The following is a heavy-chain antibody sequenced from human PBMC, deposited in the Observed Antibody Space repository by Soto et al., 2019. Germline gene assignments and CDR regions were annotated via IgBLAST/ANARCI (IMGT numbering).Heavy chain of an antibody. J-gene: IGHJ6*02. CDR1: GGTLSNSA. Sequence: QLQLAQSGADVKKAGSSVKVSCKASGGTLSNSAFSWVRQAPGQGLEWMGGIIPVFGIVNYAQKFQDRVTITADEATSTAYMGMRSLRSEDTAVYFCATGRIVVVGSRAYYGMAVLGQGTTVTV. CDR2: IIPVFGIV. V-gene: IGHV1-69*19. CDR3: ATGRIVVVGSRAYYGMAV. D-gene: IGHD3-22*01.